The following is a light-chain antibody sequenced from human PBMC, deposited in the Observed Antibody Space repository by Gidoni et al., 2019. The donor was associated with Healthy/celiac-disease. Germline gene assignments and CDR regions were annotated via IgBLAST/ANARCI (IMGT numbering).Light chain of an antibody. CDR3: MRALQTPLT. V-gene: IGKV2-28*01. CDR2: LGS. J-gene: IGKJ4*01. CDR1: HSLLHSNGYNY. Sequence: DIVMTQSPLPLPVTPGEPASISCRASHSLLHSNGYNYWDWYLQKPGQSPQLLIYLGSNRASGVPDRFSGSGSGTDFTLKISRVEAEDVGVYYCMRALQTPLTFGGGTKVEIK.